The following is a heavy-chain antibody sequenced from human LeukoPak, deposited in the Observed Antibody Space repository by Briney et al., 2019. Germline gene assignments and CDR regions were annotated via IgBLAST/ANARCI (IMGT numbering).Heavy chain of an antibody. CDR3: AKDRWARGYSYNYAFDY. D-gene: IGHD5-18*01. V-gene: IGHV3-23*01. J-gene: IGHJ4*02. CDR2: ISSSADGT. Sequence: GGSLRLSCAASGFTYNTFAMNLVRRPPGKGLEWVSTISSSADGTYYADSVRGRFTISRDNGKNTLYLQMNSLRAEDAAVYYCAKDRWARGYSYNYAFDYWGQGTLVTVSS. CDR1: GFTYNTFA.